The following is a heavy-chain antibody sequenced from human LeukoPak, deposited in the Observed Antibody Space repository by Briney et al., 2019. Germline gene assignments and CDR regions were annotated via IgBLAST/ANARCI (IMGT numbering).Heavy chain of an antibody. J-gene: IGHJ4*02. CDR2: ISSSSDTI. CDR1: GFTFSNYA. Sequence: QPGGSLRLSCAASGFTFSNYAINWVRQAPGKGLEWVSYISSSSDTIYYADSVKGRFTISRDNARNSLYLQMNSLRAEDTAVYYCARRRRVTGGFDYWGQGTLVTVSS. D-gene: IGHD3-16*01. V-gene: IGHV3-48*01. CDR3: ARRRRVTGGFDY.